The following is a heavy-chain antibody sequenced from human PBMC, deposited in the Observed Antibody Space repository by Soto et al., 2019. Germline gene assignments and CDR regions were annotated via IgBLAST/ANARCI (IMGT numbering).Heavy chain of an antibody. V-gene: IGHV3-53*02. CDR2: VYSGGAT. CDR1: GFSVSRNY. CDR3: ARVPGRL. J-gene: IGHJ4*02. Sequence: QLVETGGGVIQPGTSLTLSCAASGFSVSRNYMTWVRQAPGKGLEWVSFVYSGGATFYADSAKGRFILSRDDSQNTMYLQMNNLRAEDTAVYYCARVPGRLWGRGTLVTVAS. D-gene: IGHD3-10*01.